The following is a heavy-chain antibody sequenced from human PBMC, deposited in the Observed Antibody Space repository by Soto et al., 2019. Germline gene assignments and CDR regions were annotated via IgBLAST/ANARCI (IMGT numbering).Heavy chain of an antibody. CDR3: ARGDQYYDILTGHFDY. CDR1: GFTFSSYW. Sequence: EVQLVEFGGGLVQPGGSLRLSCAASGFTFSSYWMSWVRQAPGKGLEWVANIKQDGSEKYYVDSVKGRFTISRDNAKNSLYLQMNSLRAEDTAVYYCARGDQYYDILTGHFDYWGQGTLVTVSS. V-gene: IGHV3-7*05. J-gene: IGHJ4*02. CDR2: IKQDGSEK. D-gene: IGHD3-9*01.